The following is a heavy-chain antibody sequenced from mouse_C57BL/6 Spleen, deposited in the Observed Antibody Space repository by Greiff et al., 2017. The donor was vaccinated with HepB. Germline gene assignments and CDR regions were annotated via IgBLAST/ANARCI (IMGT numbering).Heavy chain of an antibody. CDR3: ARDRSYYSNYDAMDY. J-gene: IGHJ4*01. Sequence: EVKLMESEGGLVQPGSSMKLSCTASGFTFSDYYMAWVRQVPEKGLEWVANINYDGSSTYYLDSLKSRFIISRDNAKNILYLQMSSLKSEDTATYYCARDRSYYSNYDAMDYWGQGTSVTVPS. CDR2: INYDGSST. V-gene: IGHV5-16*01. CDR1: GFTFSDYY. D-gene: IGHD2-5*01.